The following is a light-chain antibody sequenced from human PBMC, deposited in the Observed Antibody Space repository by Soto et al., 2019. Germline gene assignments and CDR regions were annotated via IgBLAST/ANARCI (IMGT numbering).Light chain of an antibody. Sequence: EIVLTQSPGTLSLSPGDRATLSCRASQSVSSNFLAWYQQKPGQAPRLLVYGASSRATGIPDRFSGSGSGTDFPLAISRLDPEDFAVYYCQQYGNAPPWTFGQGAKVEIK. CDR3: QQYGNAPPWT. J-gene: IGKJ1*01. CDR2: GAS. CDR1: QSVSSNF. V-gene: IGKV3-20*01.